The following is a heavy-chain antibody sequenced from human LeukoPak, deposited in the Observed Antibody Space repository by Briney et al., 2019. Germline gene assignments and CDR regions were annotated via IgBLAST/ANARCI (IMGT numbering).Heavy chain of an antibody. CDR3: AREIGYSYVYYYYYMDV. CDR2: ISYDGSNK. V-gene: IGHV3-30-3*01. Sequence: GGSLRLSCSAFGFTFGDHAFHWVRQAPGKGLEWVALISYDGSNKYSADSVKGRFTISRDNSKNTLYLQMNSLRAEDTAVYYCAREIGYSYVYYYYYMDVWGKGTTVTVSS. D-gene: IGHD5-18*01. J-gene: IGHJ6*03. CDR1: GFTFGDHA.